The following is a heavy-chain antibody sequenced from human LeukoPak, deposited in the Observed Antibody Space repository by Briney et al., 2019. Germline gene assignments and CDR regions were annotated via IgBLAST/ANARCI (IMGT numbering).Heavy chain of an antibody. CDR1: GGSISRITYY. V-gene: IGHV4-39*01. J-gene: IGHJ4*02. CDR2: VYYSVTT. Sequence: PSETLSLTCNVSGGSISRITYYWGWIRQPPGKGLEWIGSVYYSVTTYYNPSLKSRVTISIDTSKNQFPLKMSSVTAADTAVYYCARHRGSSSWFDYLGQGDLVTVSS. CDR3: ARHRGSSSWFDY. D-gene: IGHD6-13*01.